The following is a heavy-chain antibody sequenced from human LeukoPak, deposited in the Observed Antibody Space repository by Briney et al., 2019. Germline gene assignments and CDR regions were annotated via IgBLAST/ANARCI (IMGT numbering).Heavy chain of an antibody. V-gene: IGHV1-18*01. CDR1: GGTFSSYA. J-gene: IGHJ5*02. Sequence: ASVKVSCKASGGTFSSYAISWVRQAPGQGLEWMGWISAYNGNTNYAQKLQGRVTMTTDTSTSTAYMGLRSLRSDDTAVYYCARGYCSSTSCSYNWFDPWGQGTLVTVSS. CDR3: ARGYCSSTSCSYNWFDP. D-gene: IGHD2-2*01. CDR2: ISAYNGNT.